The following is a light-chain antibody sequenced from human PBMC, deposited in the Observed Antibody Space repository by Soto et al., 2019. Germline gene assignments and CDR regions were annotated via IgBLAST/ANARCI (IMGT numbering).Light chain of an antibody. Sequence: ILLTQSPGTLSLSPGERAPLSCRPIQCVSSSYLAWYQQKPGQAPRLLIYGASSRATGIPDRFSGSGSGTDFTLTISRLEPEDFAVYYCQQYGSSPPITFGQGTRLGIK. J-gene: IGKJ5*01. V-gene: IGKV3-20*01. CDR2: GAS. CDR1: QCVSSSY. CDR3: QQYGSSPPIT.